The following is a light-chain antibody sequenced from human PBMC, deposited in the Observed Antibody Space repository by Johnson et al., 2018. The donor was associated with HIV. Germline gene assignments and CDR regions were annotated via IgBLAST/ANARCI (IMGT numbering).Light chain of an antibody. CDR2: ENN. V-gene: IGLV1-51*02. CDR1: SSDMGNYA. J-gene: IGLJ1*01. CDR3: GTWDSSLSASRGV. Sequence: QSVLTQPPSVSAAPGQKVTISCSGSSSDMGNYAVSWYQQLPGTAPKLLIYENNKRPSGIPDRFSGSKSGTSATLGITGLQTGEDADYYCGTWDSSLSASRGVFGTGTKVTVL.